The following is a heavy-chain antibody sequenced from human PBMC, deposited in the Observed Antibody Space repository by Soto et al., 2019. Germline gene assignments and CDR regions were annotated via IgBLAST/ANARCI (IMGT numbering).Heavy chain of an antibody. D-gene: IGHD5-18*01. Sequence: HLVQPGNKVRKPGASVRVSCKASGYTFNEFGITWVRQAPGQGLQWVGRISGHNGNTEYALNFRGRVTLTTDTSTNTAYMDLTSLTRDDTAVYYCARDVGYSQADYFDDWGQGTLVTVSS. CDR1: GYTFNEFG. V-gene: IGHV1-18*01. CDR2: ISGHNGNT. J-gene: IGHJ4*02. CDR3: ARDVGYSQADYFDD.